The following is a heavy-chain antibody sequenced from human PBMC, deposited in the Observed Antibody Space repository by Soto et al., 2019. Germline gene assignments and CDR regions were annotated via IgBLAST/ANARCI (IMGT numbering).Heavy chain of an antibody. V-gene: IGHV1-69*13. CDR1: GGTFSSYA. CDR3: ARDQGAPIDLYGMDV. D-gene: IGHD1-26*01. CDR2: IIPIFGTA. J-gene: IGHJ6*02. Sequence: SVKVSCKASGGTFSSYAISWVRQAPGQGLEWMGGIIPIFGTANYAQKFQGRVTITADESTSTAYMELSSLRSEDTAVYYCARDQGAPIDLYGMDVWSRGTTVTVSS.